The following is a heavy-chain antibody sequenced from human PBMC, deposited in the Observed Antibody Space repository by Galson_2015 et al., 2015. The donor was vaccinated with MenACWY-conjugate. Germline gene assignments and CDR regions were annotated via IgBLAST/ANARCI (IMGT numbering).Heavy chain of an antibody. Sequence: SLRLSCAASGFTFSSYNMHWVRQAPGKGLQWVSSISSYSTYIYYEDSLKGRFTISRDNANNSLYLELNTLGAEDTAVYFCAREDPTWKFDLWGQGAPVTVSS. J-gene: IGHJ5*02. CDR1: GFTFSSYN. CDR3: AREDPTWKFDL. D-gene: IGHD1-1*01. V-gene: IGHV3-21*01. CDR2: ISSYSTYI.